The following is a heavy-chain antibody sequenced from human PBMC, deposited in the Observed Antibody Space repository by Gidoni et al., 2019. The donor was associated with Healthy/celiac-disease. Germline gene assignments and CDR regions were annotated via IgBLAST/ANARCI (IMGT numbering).Heavy chain of an antibody. CDR3: SRGYSTSYY. Sequence: EVQLVESGGGLVQPGRSLRLSCTASGFTFGDYAINWFRQAPGRGLEWVSFIRSKAYGGTTEYAASVSGRFSTSRDDSKGIAYLQMNSLKTEDTAVYYCSRGYSTSYYWGQGTLVTVSP. D-gene: IGHD1-1*01. CDR1: GFTFGDYA. CDR2: IRSKAYGGTT. J-gene: IGHJ4*02. V-gene: IGHV3-49*03.